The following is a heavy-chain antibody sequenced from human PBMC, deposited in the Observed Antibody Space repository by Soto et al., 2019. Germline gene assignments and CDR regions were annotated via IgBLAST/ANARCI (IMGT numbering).Heavy chain of an antibody. J-gene: IGHJ3*02. CDR2: NIPIFGTA. CDR3: ARGGSPYYYDSSGYYYVRSDAFDI. D-gene: IGHD3-22*01. CDR1: GDTYSNYA. Sequence: SVKDSCKASGDTYSNYAISGVRQAPGQELEWMGRNIPIFGTANYAQKFQGRITITADESKSTAYMELSSLRSEDTAVYYCARGGSPYYYDSSGYYYVRSDAFDIWGQGTMVTVSS. V-gene: IGHV1-69*13.